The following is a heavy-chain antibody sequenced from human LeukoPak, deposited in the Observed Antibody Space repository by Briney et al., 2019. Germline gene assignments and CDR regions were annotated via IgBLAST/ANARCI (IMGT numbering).Heavy chain of an antibody. D-gene: IGHD5-12*01. CDR2: IYTSGST. J-gene: IGHJ4*02. CDR3: ARVGLGGGYDYYFDY. Sequence: SETLSLTCTVSGGSISSYYWSWIRQPAGKGLEWIGRIYTSGSTNYNPSLKSRVTMSVDTSKNQFSLKLSSVTAADTAVYYCARVGLGGGYDYYFDYWGQGTLVTVSS. V-gene: IGHV4-4*07. CDR1: GGSISSYY.